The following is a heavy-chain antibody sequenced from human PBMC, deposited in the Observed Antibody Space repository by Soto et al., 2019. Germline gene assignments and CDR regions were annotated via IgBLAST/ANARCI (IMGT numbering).Heavy chain of an antibody. CDR2: ISGSGGST. V-gene: IGHV3-23*01. D-gene: IGHD1-1*01. J-gene: IGHJ5*02. CDR3: AKRAKERTRTTGTTSDWFDP. CDR1: GFTFSSYA. Sequence: GGSLRLSCAASGFTFSSYAMSWVRQAPGKGLEWVSAISGSGGSTYYADSVKGRFTISRDNSKNTLYLQMNSLRAEDTAVYYCAKRAKERTRTTGTTSDWFDPWGQGTLVTVSS.